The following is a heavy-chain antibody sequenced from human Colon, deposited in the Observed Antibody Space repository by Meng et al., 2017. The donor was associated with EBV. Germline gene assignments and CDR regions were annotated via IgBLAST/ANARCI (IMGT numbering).Heavy chain of an antibody. Sequence: QVQLQESGPGLAKPSGTLSLTCAVSGGSLSSRNWWSWVRQPPGKGLEWIGEIYHSGSTNYNPSLKSRVTISVDESKNQFSLRLSSVTAADTAVYYCARVGAYCGGDCYHPRWGQGTLVTVSS. CDR2: IYHSGST. D-gene: IGHD2-21*02. CDR3: ARVGAYCGGDCYHPR. J-gene: IGHJ4*02. CDR1: GGSLSSRNW. V-gene: IGHV4-4*02.